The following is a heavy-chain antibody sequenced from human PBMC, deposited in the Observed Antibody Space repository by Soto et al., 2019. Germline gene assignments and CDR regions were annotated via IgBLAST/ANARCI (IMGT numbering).Heavy chain of an antibody. CDR3: ASRWIAAAGTKWGYYFDY. J-gene: IGHJ4*02. CDR1: GGTFSSYA. D-gene: IGHD6-13*01. V-gene: IGHV1-69*13. Sequence: SVKVSCKASGGTFSSYAISWVRQAPGQGLEWMGGIIPIFGTANYAQKFQGRVTITADESTSTAYMELSSLRSEDTAVYYCASRWIAAAGTKWGYYFDYWGQGTLVTVSS. CDR2: IIPIFGTA.